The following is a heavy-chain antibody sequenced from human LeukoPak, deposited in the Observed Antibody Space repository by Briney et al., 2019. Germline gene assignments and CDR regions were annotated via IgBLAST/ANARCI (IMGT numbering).Heavy chain of an antibody. CDR2: IYSGGST. J-gene: IGHJ6*02. V-gene: IGHV3-53*01. Sequence: PGGPLRLSCAASGFTVSSNYMSWVRQAPGKGLEWVSVIYSGGSTYYADSVKGRFTISRDNSKNTLYLQMNNLRAEDTAVYYCASVAAGSALIYYYGMDVWGQGTTVTVSS. CDR1: GFTVSSNY. D-gene: IGHD6-13*01. CDR3: ASVAAGSALIYYYGMDV.